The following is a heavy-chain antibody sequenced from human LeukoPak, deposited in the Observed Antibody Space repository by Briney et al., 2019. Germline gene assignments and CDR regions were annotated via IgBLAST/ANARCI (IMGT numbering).Heavy chain of an antibody. CDR3: TRVGYSYGDIDY. CDR2: ISSSGSTK. D-gene: IGHD5-18*01. J-gene: IGHJ4*02. Sequence: LSLTCTVSGGSISSGGYYWSWVRQAPGKGLEWVSYISSSGSTKYYADSVKGRFTISRDNAKNSLYLQMNSLRAEDTAVYYCTRVGYSYGDIDYWGQGTLVTVSS. CDR1: GGSISSGGYY. V-gene: IGHV3-11*04.